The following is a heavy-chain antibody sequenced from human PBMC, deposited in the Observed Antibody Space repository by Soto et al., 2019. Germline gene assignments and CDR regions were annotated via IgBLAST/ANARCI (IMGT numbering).Heavy chain of an antibody. J-gene: IGHJ4*02. CDR3: ARAAKFGISCDS. CDR1: GYNFPTYW. CDR2: IYPGDSDT. V-gene: IGHV5-51*01. D-gene: IGHD3-16*01. Sequence: PGESLKISCKGSGYNFPTYWIGWVRQMPGKGLEWMAIIYPGDSDTRYSPSFQGRVSISVDKSISTAFLQWSSLEASDTAIYYCARAAKFGISCDSWGRGTLVTVSS.